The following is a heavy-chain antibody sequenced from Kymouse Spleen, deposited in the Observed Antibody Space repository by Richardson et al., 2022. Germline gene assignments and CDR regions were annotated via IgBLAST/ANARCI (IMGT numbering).Heavy chain of an antibody. D-gene: IGHD2-2*02. CDR2: ISSSSSYI. V-gene: IGHV3-21*03. Sequence: EVQLVESGGGLVKPGGSLRLSCAASGFTFSSYSMNWVRQAPGKGLEWVSSISSSSSYIYYADSVKGRFTISRDNAKNSLYLQMNSLRAEDTAVYYCARDPHCSSTSCYYYYGMDVWGQGTTVTVSS. CDR1: GFTFSSYS. CDR3: ARDPHCSSTSCYYYYGMDV. J-gene: IGHJ6*02.